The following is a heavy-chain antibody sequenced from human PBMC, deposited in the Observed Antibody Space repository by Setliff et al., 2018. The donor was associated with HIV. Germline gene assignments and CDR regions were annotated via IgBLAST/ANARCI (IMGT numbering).Heavy chain of an antibody. Sequence: SETLSLTCAVYGVSFSGYYWSWIRQPPGKGLEWIGEINHRGITNYSPSLKSRVTISVDTSKNQFSLKLRSVTAADTAAYYCARVVWMAAAGTIDYYYYGMDIWGQGTTVTVSS. CDR1: GVSFSGYY. J-gene: IGHJ6*02. V-gene: IGHV4-34*01. CDR3: ARVVWMAAAGTIDYYYYGMDI. D-gene: IGHD6-13*01. CDR2: INHRGIT.